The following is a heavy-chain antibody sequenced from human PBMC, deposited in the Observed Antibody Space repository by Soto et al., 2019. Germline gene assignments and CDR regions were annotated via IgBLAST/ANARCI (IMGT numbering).Heavy chain of an antibody. CDR2: IYYSGST. V-gene: IGHV4-59*01. J-gene: IGHJ3*02. Sequence: SETLSLTCTVSGGSISSYYWSWIRQPPGKGLEWIGYIYYSGSTNYNPSLKSRVTISVDTSKNQFSLKLSSVTAADTAVYYRARDKEAGYYYDSSSSAFDIWGQGTMVTVSS. D-gene: IGHD3-22*01. CDR1: GGSISSYY. CDR3: ARDKEAGYYYDSSSSAFDI.